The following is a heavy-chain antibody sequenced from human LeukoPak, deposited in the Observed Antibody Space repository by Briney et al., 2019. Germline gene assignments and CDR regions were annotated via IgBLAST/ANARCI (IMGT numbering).Heavy chain of an antibody. CDR3: ARDHFYDSSGYYGGYFDY. CDR1: GYTFTSYA. J-gene: IGHJ4*02. V-gene: IGHV1-3*01. D-gene: IGHD3-22*01. CDR2: INAGNGNT. Sequence: ASVNVSCTASGYTFTSYAMHWVRQAPGQRLEWMGWINAGNGNTKYSQKFQGRVTITRDTSASTAYMELSSLRSEDTAVYYCARDHFYDSSGYYGGYFDYWGQGTLVTVSS.